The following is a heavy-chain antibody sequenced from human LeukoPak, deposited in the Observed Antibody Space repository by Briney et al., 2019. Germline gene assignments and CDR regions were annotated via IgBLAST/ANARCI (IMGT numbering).Heavy chain of an antibody. CDR3: ATLWFGELLFVPFGY. CDR2: ISGSGGST. CDR1: GFTFSSYA. V-gene: IGHV3-23*01. J-gene: IGHJ4*02. D-gene: IGHD3-10*01. Sequence: GGSLRLSCAASGFTFSSYAMSWVRQAPGKGLEWVSAISGSGGSTYYADSVKGRFTISRDNSKNTLYLQMNSLRAEDTAVYYCATLWFGELLFVPFGYWGQGTLVTVSS.